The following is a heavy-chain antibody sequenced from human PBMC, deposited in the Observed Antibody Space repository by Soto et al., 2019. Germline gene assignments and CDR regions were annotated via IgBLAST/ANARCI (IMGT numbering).Heavy chain of an antibody. CDR2: IYFSGST. Sequence: QLQLEESGPGLVKPSQTLSLTCAVSGGSISNGGYYWSWIRQHPGKRLEWIGSIYFSGSTYYNPSLKRLVTISVATPKNQFSLKLCSVTAADTAVYYCARDSHSQQPNHRWGGGYMDVWGKGTTVTVPS. D-gene: IGHD6-13*01. CDR3: ARDSHSQQPNHRWGGGYMDV. V-gene: IGHV4-31*01. J-gene: IGHJ6*03. CDR1: GGSISNGGYY.